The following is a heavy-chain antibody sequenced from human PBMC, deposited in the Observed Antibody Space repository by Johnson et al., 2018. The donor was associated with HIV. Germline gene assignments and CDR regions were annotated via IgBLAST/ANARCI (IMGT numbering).Heavy chain of an antibody. CDR3: AKALLLTTATSRDAFDI. J-gene: IGHJ3*02. CDR2: ISHDGSHK. CDR1: GFTFSS. V-gene: IGHV3-30*18. D-gene: IGHD4-17*01. Sequence: QMQLVESGGGVVQPGRSLRLSCAASGFTFSSMHWDRQAPGKGLEWVAVISHDGSHKYYADSVKGRFTISRDNSKNTLYLQMNSLRAEDTAVYYCAKALLLTTATSRDAFDIWGQGTMVTVAS.